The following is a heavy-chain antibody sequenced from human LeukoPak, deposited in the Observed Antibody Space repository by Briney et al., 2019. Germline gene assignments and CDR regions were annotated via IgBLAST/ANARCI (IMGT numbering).Heavy chain of an antibody. Sequence: GGSLRLSCAASGFTFSSYAMSWVRQAPGKGLEWVSAISGSGGSTYYADSVKGRFTISRDNSKNTLYLQMNSLRAEDTAVYYCAKDYYYDSSGYYMSYYYYGMDVWGQGTTVTVSS. CDR1: GFTFSSYA. D-gene: IGHD3-22*01. V-gene: IGHV3-23*01. J-gene: IGHJ6*02. CDR2: ISGSGGST. CDR3: AKDYYYDSSGYYMSYYYYGMDV.